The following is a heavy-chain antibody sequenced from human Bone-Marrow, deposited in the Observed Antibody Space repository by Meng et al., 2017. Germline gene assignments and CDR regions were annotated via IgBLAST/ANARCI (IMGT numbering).Heavy chain of an antibody. CDR2: INHSGST. CDR1: GGSFSGYY. CDR3: ARGTNLYDSSGYYYVWAPYYFDY. D-gene: IGHD3-22*01. V-gene: IGHV4-34*01. J-gene: IGHJ4*02. Sequence: LSCAVYGGSFSGYYWSWIRQPPGKGLEWIGEINHSGSTNYNPSLKSRVTISVDTSKNQFSLKLSSVTAADTAVYYCARGTNLYDSSGYYYVWAPYYFDYWGQGTLVTVSS.